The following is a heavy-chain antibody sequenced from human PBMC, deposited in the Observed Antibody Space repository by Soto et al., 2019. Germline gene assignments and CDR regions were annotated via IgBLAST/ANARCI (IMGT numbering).Heavy chain of an antibody. V-gene: IGHV3-23*01. CDR3: AKGVPGRAVAGTGYFQH. CDR2: ISGSGDST. CDR1: GFTFSSYA. D-gene: IGHD6-19*01. J-gene: IGHJ1*01. Sequence: EVQLLESGGGLVQPGGSLRLSCAASGFTFSSYAMSWVRQAPGKGLEWVSGISGSGDSTYYADSVKGRFTISRDNSXNXXYLQRNSLRAEDTAVYYCAKGVPGRAVAGTGYFQHWGQGTLVTVSS.